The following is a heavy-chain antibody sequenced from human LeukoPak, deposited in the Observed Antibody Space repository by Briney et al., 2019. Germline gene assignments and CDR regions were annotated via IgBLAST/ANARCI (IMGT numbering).Heavy chain of an antibody. CDR1: GGTFSSYA. Sequence: ASVKVSCKASGGTFSSYAISWVRQAPGQGLEWMGGIIPIFGTANYAQKFQGRVTITADESTSTAYMELSSLRSEDTAVYYCARDPIPIFEVVIKINWFDPWGQGTLVTVSS. CDR3: ARDPIPIFEVVIKINWFDP. D-gene: IGHD3-3*01. CDR2: IIPIFGTA. J-gene: IGHJ5*02. V-gene: IGHV1-69*01.